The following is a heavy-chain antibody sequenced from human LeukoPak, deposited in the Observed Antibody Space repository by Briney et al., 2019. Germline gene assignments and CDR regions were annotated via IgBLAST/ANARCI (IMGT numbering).Heavy chain of an antibody. CDR3: AREDEYSYGPNDY. D-gene: IGHD5-18*01. V-gene: IGHV4-61*02. J-gene: IGHJ4*02. CDR2: IYTSGST. Sequence: PSETLSLTCTVSGGSISSGSYYWSWIRQPAGKGLEWIGRIYTSGSTNYNPSLKSRVTISVDTSKNQFSLKLSSVTAADTAVYYCAREDEYSYGPNDYWGQGTLVTVSS. CDR1: GGSISSGSYY.